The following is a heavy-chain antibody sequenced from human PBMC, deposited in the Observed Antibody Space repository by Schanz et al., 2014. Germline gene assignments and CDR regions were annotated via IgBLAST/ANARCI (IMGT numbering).Heavy chain of an antibody. CDR3: AKQHIVRGVIYLNWFDS. Sequence: EVQLAESGGGLVQPGGSLRLSCAASTFTFSRVWMSWVRQAPGKGLEWVANIKEDGSVKDYVDSVKGRFTISRDNAKNSVFLQMNSLRAEDTAVYYCAKQHIVRGVIYLNWFDSWGQGTLVTVSS. V-gene: IGHV3-7*02. CDR2: IKEDGSVK. CDR1: TFTFSRVW. J-gene: IGHJ5*01. D-gene: IGHD3-10*01.